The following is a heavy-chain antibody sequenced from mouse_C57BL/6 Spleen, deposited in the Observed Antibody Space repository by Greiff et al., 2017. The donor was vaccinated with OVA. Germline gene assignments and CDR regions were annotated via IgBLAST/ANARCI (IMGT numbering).Heavy chain of an antibody. Sequence: VKLVESGPGLVAPSQSLSITCTVSGFSLTSYGVHWVRQPPGKGLEWLVVIWSDGSTTYNSALKSRLSISKDNSKSQVFLKMNSLQTDDTAMYYCVRHMYSNRDAMDYWGQGTSVTVSS. CDR3: VRHMYSNRDAMDY. D-gene: IGHD2-5*01. CDR2: IWSDGST. J-gene: IGHJ4*01. CDR1: GFSLTSYG. V-gene: IGHV2-6-1*01.